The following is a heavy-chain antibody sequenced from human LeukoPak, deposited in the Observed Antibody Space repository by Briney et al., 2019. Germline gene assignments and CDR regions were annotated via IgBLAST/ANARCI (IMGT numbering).Heavy chain of an antibody. D-gene: IGHD3-10*01. CDR2: IYHSGTT. Sequence: PSETLSLTCAVSGYSITSSSWWGWIRQPPGQGLEWIGYIYHSGTTYYNPSLQSRVTMSVDTSKNQFSLKLSSVTAVDTAVYYCARKENVYYYFDYWGQGTLVTVSS. CDR3: ARKENVYYYFDY. V-gene: IGHV4-28*01. J-gene: IGHJ4*02. CDR1: GYSITSSSW.